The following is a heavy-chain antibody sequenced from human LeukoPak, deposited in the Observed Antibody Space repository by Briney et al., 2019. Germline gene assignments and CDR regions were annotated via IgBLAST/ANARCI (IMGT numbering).Heavy chain of an antibody. CDR1: GFTFDDYA. CDR2: ISWRSDSV. J-gene: IGHJ4*02. D-gene: IGHD4-23*01. CDR3: AKDWSYGGNSWKYFGS. Sequence: QPGGSLRLSCAASGFTFDDYAMHWVRHAPGKGLEWVSGISWRSDSVDYAESVKGRFTISRDNAKNSLYLQMNSLRADDTALYYCAKDWSYGGNSWKYFGSWGQGILVTVSS. V-gene: IGHV3-9*01.